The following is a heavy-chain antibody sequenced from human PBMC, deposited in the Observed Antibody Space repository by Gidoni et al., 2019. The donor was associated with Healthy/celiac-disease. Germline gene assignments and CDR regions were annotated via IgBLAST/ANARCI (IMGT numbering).Heavy chain of an antibody. CDR1: GFTFSSYS. V-gene: IGHV3-21*01. D-gene: IGHD2-2*01. J-gene: IGHJ6*02. CDR2: MSSSSSYI. CDR3: ARVSVVPAAEYYYYGMDV. Sequence: EVQLVESGGGLVKPGGSLRLSCAASGFTFSSYSMNWVRQAPGKGLAWVSSMSSSSSYIYYADSVKGRFTISRDNAKNSLYLQMNSLRAEDTAVYYCARVSVVPAAEYYYYGMDVWGQGTTVTVSS.